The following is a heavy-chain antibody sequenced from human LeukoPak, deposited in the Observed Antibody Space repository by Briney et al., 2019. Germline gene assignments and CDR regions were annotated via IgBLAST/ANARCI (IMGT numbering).Heavy chain of an antibody. D-gene: IGHD5-12*01. V-gene: IGHV4-39*01. Sequence: SETLSLTCTVSGGSISSSSYYWGWIRQPPGKGLEWIGSFYYSGSTYHNPSFKSRVTISVDTSKNQFALKLSSVTAADTAVYYCARLGDDDVPDYWGQGTLVTVSS. CDR1: GGSISSSSYY. CDR3: ARLGDDDVPDY. J-gene: IGHJ4*02. CDR2: FYYSGST.